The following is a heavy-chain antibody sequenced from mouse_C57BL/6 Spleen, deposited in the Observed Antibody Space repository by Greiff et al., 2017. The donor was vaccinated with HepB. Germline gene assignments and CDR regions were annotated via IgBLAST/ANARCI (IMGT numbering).Heavy chain of an antibody. V-gene: IGHV5-16*02. CDR2: INYDGSST. J-gene: IGHJ2*01. D-gene: IGHD1-2*01. CDR3: ARRDYGFFDY. CDR1: GFTFSDYY. Sequence: DVKLVESEGGLVQPGSSMKLSCTASGFTFSDYYMAWVRQVPEKGLEWVANINYDGSSTYYLDSLKSRFIISRDNAKNILYLQMSSLKSEDTATYYCARRDYGFFDYWGQGTTLTVSS.